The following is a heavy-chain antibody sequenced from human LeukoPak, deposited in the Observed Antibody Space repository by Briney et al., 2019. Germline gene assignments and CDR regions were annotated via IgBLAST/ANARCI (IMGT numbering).Heavy chain of an antibody. J-gene: IGHJ4*02. V-gene: IGHV3-13*01. D-gene: IGHD1-26*01. CDR1: GFTFSDYD. Sequence: GGSLRLSCAASGFTFSDYDMHWVRQATGKGLEWVSAIDTAGDTYYAGSVKGRFTISREIAKNSLYLQMNNLRAGDTAVYYCARAHSPSGIFDYWGQGTLVTVSS. CDR3: ARAHSPSGIFDY. CDR2: IDTAGDT.